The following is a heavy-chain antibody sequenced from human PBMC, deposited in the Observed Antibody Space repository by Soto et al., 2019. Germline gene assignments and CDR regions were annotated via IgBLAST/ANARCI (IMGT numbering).Heavy chain of an antibody. D-gene: IGHD3-22*01. CDR1: GFTFSNYW. J-gene: IGHJ1*01. Sequence: EVQLVESGGGSVQPGGSLRLSCAASGFTFSNYWMHWVRQATGKGPMWVSRIKSDGSGTYYAYSVKGRLTISRDNAKNSLYLQMNSLRAEDTAVYYCVRLDVDYNDGNGYLGRHWGQGFLVTVS. CDR3: VRLDVDYNDGNGYLGRH. CDR2: IKSDGSGT. V-gene: IGHV3-74*01.